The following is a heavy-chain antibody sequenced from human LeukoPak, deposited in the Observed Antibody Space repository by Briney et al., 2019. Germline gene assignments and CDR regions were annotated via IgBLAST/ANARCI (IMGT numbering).Heavy chain of an antibody. CDR3: AVPVGVDYGEFDP. V-gene: IGHV3-21*01. D-gene: IGHD4-17*01. Sequence: PGGSLRLSCAASGFTFSSYSMNWVRQAPGKGLEWVSSISSSSSYIYYADSVKGRFTISRDNAKNSLYLQMNSLRAEDTAVYYCAVPVGVDYGEFDPWGQGTLVTVSS. CDR2: ISSSSSYI. J-gene: IGHJ5*02. CDR1: GFTFSSYS.